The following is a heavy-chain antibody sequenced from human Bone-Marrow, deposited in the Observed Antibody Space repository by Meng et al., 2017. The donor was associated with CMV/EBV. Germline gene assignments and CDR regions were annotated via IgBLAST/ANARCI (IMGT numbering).Heavy chain of an antibody. CDR1: GYTFTSYY. CDR2: INPSGGST. CDR3: ARDRARGYSSGWYYGY. J-gene: IGHJ4*02. D-gene: IGHD6-19*01. Sequence: ASVKVSCKASGYTFTSYYMHWVRQAPGQGLEWMGIINPSGGSTSYAQKFQGRVTMTRDTSISTAYMELSRLRSDDTAVYYCARDRARGYSSGWYYGYWGQGTLVTVSP. V-gene: IGHV1-46*01.